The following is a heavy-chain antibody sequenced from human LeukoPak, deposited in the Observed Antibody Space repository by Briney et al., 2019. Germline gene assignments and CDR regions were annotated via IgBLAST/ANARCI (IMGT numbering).Heavy chain of an antibody. D-gene: IGHD2-21*02. CDR1: GYTFTAYY. J-gene: IGHJ4*02. CDR3: VRGKVETEY. V-gene: IGHV1-2*02. CDR2: INPNGGGT. Sequence: ASVKVSCKASGYTFTAYYMHWVRQAPGQGLEWMGWINPNGGGTNYAQKFQGRVTVTRDTSISTAYMELSRLTSDDTAVYYCVRGKVETEYWGQGTPVTVSS.